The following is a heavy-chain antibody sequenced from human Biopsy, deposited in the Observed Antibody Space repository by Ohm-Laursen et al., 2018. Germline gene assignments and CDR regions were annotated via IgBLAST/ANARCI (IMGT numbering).Heavy chain of an antibody. CDR2: INHSGVT. D-gene: IGHD3-3*01. Sequence: SDTLSLTCAVYGGSFSGYFLTWIRQPPGRGLEWIGEINHSGVTYYNPSLESRLTISRDTSRNQFSLRLTSLTAADTAVYYCARVRGGFLEWFDYWGQGTLVSVSS. J-gene: IGHJ5*01. CDR3: ARVRGGFLEWFDY. CDR1: GGSFSGYF. V-gene: IGHV4-34*01.